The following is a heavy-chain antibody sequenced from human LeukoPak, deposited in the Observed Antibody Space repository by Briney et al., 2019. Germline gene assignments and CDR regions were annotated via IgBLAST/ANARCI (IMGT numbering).Heavy chain of an antibody. CDR1: GFTFSSHE. J-gene: IGHJ4*02. V-gene: IGHV3-48*03. CDR2: ISSSGSTT. D-gene: IGHD6-13*01. Sequence: GGSLRLSCAASGFTFSSHEINWVRQAPGEGLEWVSYISSSGSTTYYADSVKGRFTISRDNAKNSLYLQMNSLRAEDTAVYYCARVASIAAAGLDYWGQGALVTVSS. CDR3: ARVASIAAAGLDY.